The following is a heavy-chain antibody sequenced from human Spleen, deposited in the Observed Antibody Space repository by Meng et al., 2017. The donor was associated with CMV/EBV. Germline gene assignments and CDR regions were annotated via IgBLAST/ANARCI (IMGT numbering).Heavy chain of an antibody. V-gene: IGHV4-59*01. D-gene: IGHD6-13*01. CDR2: IYYSGST. CDR1: GGSISSYY. J-gene: IGHJ4*02. CDR3: ARGKGYSSSWYYFDY. Sequence: SETLSLTCTVSGGSISSYYWSWIRQPPGKGLEWIGYIYYSGSTNYSPSLKSRVTISVDTSKNQFSLKLSSVTAADTAVYYCARGKGYSSSWYYFDYWGQGTLVTVSS.